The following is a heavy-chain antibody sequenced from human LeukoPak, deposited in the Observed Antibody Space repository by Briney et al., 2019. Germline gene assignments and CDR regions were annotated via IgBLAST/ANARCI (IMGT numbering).Heavy chain of an antibody. CDR2: INHSGST. CDR3: ARGLVTLF. D-gene: IGHD4-11*01. CDR1: GGSFSGYY. J-gene: IGHJ4*02. V-gene: IGHV4-34*01. Sequence: SETLSLTCAVYGGSFSGYYWSWIRRPPGKGLEWIGEINHSGSTNYNPSLKSRVTISVDTSKNQFSLKLSSVTAADTAVYYCARGLVTLFWGQGTLVTVSS.